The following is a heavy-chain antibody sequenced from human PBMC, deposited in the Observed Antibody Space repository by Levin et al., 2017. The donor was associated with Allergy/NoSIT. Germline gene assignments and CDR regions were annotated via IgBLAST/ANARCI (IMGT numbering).Heavy chain of an antibody. CDR2: IYYSGNI. Sequence: SQTLSLTCTVSGGSISSSSYYWGWIRQPPGKGLDWIGSIYYSGNIYYNPSLKSRVTISVDTSKNQLSLKLSSVTAADTAVYFCARNYYDSSAYYLGWFDPWGQGTLVTVSS. J-gene: IGHJ5*02. D-gene: IGHD3-22*01. V-gene: IGHV4-39*07. CDR1: GGSISSSSYY. CDR3: ARNYYDSSAYYLGWFDP.